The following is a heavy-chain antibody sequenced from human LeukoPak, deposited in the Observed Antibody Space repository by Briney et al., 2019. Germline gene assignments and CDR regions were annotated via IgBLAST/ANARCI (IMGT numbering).Heavy chain of an antibody. Sequence: SETLSLTCTVCGGSINTHYWGWIRQPPGKGLEWIGYVDSSDSTHYSHYNPSLKSRVSISADMSKNQFSLNMYSVTTADTAVYYCARLSAAASHPWGQGTLVTVSS. CDR2: VDSSDSTHYS. CDR1: GGSINTHY. CDR3: ARLSAAASHP. D-gene: IGHD6-13*01. J-gene: IGHJ5*02. V-gene: IGHV4-4*09.